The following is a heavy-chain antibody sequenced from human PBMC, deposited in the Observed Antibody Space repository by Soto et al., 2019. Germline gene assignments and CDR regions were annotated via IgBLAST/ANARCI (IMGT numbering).Heavy chain of an antibody. V-gene: IGHV3-48*01. Sequence: EVQLVESGGGLVQPGGSLRLSCAASGFTFSSYSMNWVRQAPGKGLEWVSYISSSGSTIYYADSVKGRFTISRDNADSSLYLQMKSLRAEDTAVYYCARDNYGDYLLGYWGQGTLVTVSS. D-gene: IGHD4-17*01. CDR2: ISSSGSTI. CDR3: ARDNYGDYLLGY. CDR1: GFTFSSYS. J-gene: IGHJ4*02.